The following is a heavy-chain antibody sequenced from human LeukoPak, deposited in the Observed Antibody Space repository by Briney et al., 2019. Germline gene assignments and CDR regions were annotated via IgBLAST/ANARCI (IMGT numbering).Heavy chain of an antibody. Sequence: GGSLRLSCAASGFAFSTFWMSWVRQAPGKGLEWVANIKPDGSEQYYVDSVKGRFTIPRDNARNSLYLQMNSLRVEDTAVYYCARDWPASGMNWGQGTLVTVSS. CDR1: GFAFSTFW. D-gene: IGHD6-13*01. J-gene: IGHJ4*02. V-gene: IGHV3-7*01. CDR3: ARDWPASGMN. CDR2: IKPDGSEQ.